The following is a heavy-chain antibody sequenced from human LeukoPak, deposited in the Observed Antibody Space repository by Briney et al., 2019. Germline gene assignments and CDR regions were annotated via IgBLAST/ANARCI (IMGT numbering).Heavy chain of an antibody. CDR2: ISWNSGSI. V-gene: IGHV3-9*01. Sequence: GGSLRLSCDAAEFSFSYFAMHWVRQAPGKGLEWVSGISWNSGSIGYADPVKGRFTISRDNAKNSLYLQMNSLRAEDTALYYCAKDMDYYDSSGPLDYWGQGTLVTVSS. D-gene: IGHD3-22*01. CDR1: EFSFSYFA. J-gene: IGHJ4*02. CDR3: AKDMDYYDSSGPLDY.